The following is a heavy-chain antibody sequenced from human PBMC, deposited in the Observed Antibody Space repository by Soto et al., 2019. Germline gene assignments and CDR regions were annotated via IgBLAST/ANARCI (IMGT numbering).Heavy chain of an antibody. V-gene: IGHV4-4*02. CDR3: ARHDSGGSYYYYYYMDV. Sequence: SETLSLTCAVSSGSISSSNWWSWVRQPPGKGLEWIGEIYHSGSTNYNPSLKSRVTISVDTSKNQFSLKLSSVTAADTAVYYCARHDSGGSYYYYYYMDVWGKGTTVTISS. CDR2: IYHSGST. CDR1: SGSISSSNW. D-gene: IGHD2-15*01. J-gene: IGHJ6*03.